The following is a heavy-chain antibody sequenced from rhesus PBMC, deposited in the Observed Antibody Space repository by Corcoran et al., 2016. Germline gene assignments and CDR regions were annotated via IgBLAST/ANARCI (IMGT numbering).Heavy chain of an antibody. Sequence: QVQLVQSGAEVKQPGASVKVSCKASGYTFTSYGMNWVRQAHGQRLEWMGWINADTRNPTYAQGFKDRFTFSFDTSISTAYLQISSLKAEDTAVYYCARKGYSGGWKIDYWGQGVLVTVSS. D-gene: IGHD6-37*01. CDR3: ARKGYSGGWKIDY. J-gene: IGHJ4*01. CDR1: GYTFTSYG. V-gene: IGHV7-114*01. CDR2: INADTRNP.